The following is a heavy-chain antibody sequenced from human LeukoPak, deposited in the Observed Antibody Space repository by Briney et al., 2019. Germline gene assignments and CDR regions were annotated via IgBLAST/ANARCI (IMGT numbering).Heavy chain of an antibody. D-gene: IGHD3-9*01. V-gene: IGHV1-24*01. Sequence: ASVRVSCKVSGYILSELSIHWVRQAPGKGLEWMGGFDPEDGETIYAQNFQGRVTMTEDTSTDTAYMELSSLRSEDTAVYYCTTGRPSRYADWLATHNWFDPWGQGTLVTVSS. CDR1: GYILSELS. CDR3: TTGRPSRYADWLATHNWFDP. J-gene: IGHJ5*02. CDR2: FDPEDGET.